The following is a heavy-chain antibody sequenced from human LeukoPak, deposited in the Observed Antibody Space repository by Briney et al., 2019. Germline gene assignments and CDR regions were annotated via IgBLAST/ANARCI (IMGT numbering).Heavy chain of an antibody. CDR1: GGSISSYY. D-gene: IGHD3-22*01. CDR2: IYYSGST. CDR3: ARLSSSGYYFFDY. Sequence: PSETLSLTCTVSGGSISSYYWSWIRQPPGKGLEWIGYIYYSGSTNYNPSLKSRVTISVDTSKNQFSLKLSSVTAADTAVYYCARLSSSGYYFFDYWGQGTLVTVSS. J-gene: IGHJ4*02. V-gene: IGHV4-59*01.